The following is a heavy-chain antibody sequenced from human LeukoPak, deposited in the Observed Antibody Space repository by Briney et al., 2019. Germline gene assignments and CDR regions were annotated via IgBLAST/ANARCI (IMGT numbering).Heavy chain of an antibody. CDR1: GFTFSDYY. V-gene: IGHV3-11*01. Sequence: GGSLRLACAASGFTFSDYYMSWIRQAPGKGLGWVSYISSSGSTIYYADSVKGRFTISRDNAKNSLYLQMNSLRAEDTAVYYCARRPGSYYYYYMDVWGKGTTVTISS. CDR3: ARRPGSYYYYYMDV. CDR2: ISSSGSTI. D-gene: IGHD7-27*01. J-gene: IGHJ6*03.